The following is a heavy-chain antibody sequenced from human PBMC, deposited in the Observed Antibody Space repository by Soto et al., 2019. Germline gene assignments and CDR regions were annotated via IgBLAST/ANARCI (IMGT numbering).Heavy chain of an antibody. CDR1: GFTFDDYA. CDR2: ISWNSGSI. CDR3: AKGIAAAGSTFDY. D-gene: IGHD6-13*01. Sequence: EVQLVESGGGLVQPGRSLRLSCAASGFTFDDYAMHWVRQAPGKGLEWVSGISWNSGSIGYADSVKGRFTISRDKAKNSLYLQMNSLRAEDTALYYGAKGIAAAGSTFDYWGQGTLVTVSS. J-gene: IGHJ4*02. V-gene: IGHV3-9*01.